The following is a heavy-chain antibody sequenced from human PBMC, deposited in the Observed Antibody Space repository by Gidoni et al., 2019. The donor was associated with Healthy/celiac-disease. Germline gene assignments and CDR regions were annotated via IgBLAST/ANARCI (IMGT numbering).Heavy chain of an antibody. CDR2: IWYDGSNK. CDR1: GFTFSSYG. Sequence: QVQLVESGGGVVQPGRSLRLSCAAPGFTFSSYGMHWVRQAPGKGLDWGAVIWYDGSNKYYADSVKGRFTISRDNSKNTLYLQMNSLRAEDTAVYYCARDRSYGSGNTKGGFDYWGQGTLVTVSS. CDR3: ARDRSYGSGNTKGGFDY. D-gene: IGHD3-10*01. V-gene: IGHV3-33*01. J-gene: IGHJ4*02.